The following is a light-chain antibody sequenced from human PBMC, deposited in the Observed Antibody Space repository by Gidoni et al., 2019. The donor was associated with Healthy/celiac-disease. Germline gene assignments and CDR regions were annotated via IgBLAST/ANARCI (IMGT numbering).Light chain of an antibody. CDR2: GAS. J-gene: IGKJ4*01. CDR1: QSVSSSY. Sequence: ELVFTQSPGTLSLSPGERATLSCRASQSVSSSYLAWYQQKPGQAPRLLIYGASSRATGIPDRCSGSGSGTDFTLTISRLEPEDFAVYYCQQYGSSPLTFGGVTKVEIK. CDR3: QQYGSSPLT. V-gene: IGKV3-20*01.